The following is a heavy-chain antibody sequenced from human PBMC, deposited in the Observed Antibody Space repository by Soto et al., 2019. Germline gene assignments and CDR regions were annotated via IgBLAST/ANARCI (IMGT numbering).Heavy chain of an antibody. J-gene: IGHJ4*02. CDR1: GASVSSGDYY. Sequence: QVQLQESGPGLVKPSQTLSLTCTVSGASVSSGDYYWSWIRQPPGKGLEWLGYIYYSENTFYNPSLKSRITMSVDTSKNQVSLTLTAVTAADTAVYYCGRDEVVSGTTDLGPDWGQGTLVTVSS. CDR2: IYYSENT. D-gene: IGHD4-17*01. CDR3: GRDEVVSGTTDLGPD. V-gene: IGHV4-30-4*01.